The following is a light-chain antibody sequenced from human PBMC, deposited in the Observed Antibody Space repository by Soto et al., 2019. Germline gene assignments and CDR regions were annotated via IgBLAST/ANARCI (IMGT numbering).Light chain of an antibody. CDR3: NSYTSSSTYV. CDR2: DVT. Sequence: QSALTQPASVSGSPGQSIPISCTGTSSDVGVFNYVSWYQQHPGKAPKLMIYDVTNRPSGVAYRFSGSKSGNTASLTISGLQAEDEADYYCNSYTSSSTYVLGTGTKVTAL. J-gene: IGLJ1*01. CDR1: SSDVGVFNY. V-gene: IGLV2-14*03.